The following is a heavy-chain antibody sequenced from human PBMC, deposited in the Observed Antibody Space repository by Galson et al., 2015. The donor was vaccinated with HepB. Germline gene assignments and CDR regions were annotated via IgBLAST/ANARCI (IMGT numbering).Heavy chain of an antibody. Sequence: SLRLSCAASGFTFGDYAMSWVRQAPGKGLEWVGFIRSKAYGGTTEYAASVKGRFTISRDDSKSIAYLQMNSLKTEDTAVYYCTRGDDSNTYGMDVWGQGTTVTVSS. CDR1: GFTFGDYA. CDR3: TRGDDSNTYGMDV. J-gene: IGHJ6*02. V-gene: IGHV3-49*04. D-gene: IGHD3-22*01. CDR2: IRSKAYGGTT.